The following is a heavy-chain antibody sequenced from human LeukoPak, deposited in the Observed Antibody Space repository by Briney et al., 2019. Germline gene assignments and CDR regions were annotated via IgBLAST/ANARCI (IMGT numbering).Heavy chain of an antibody. CDR2: IYHSGST. V-gene: IGHV4-61*09. Sequence: SQTLPLTCTVSGGSISSGSYYWSWIRQPAGKGLEWIGEIYHSGSTNYNPSLKSRVTISVDKSKNQFSLKLSSVTAADTAVYYCAARSHHWYFDLWGRGTLVTVSS. J-gene: IGHJ2*01. CDR3: AARSHHWYFDL. CDR1: GGSISSGSYY.